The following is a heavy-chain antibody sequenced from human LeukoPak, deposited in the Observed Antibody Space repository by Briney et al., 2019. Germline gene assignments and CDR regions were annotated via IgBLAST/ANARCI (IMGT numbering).Heavy chain of an antibody. CDR1: GFTFSSYW. CDR3: ARDKPRGSYYGSIFDS. D-gene: IGHD1-26*01. V-gene: IGHV3-7*01. J-gene: IGHJ4*02. Sequence: SGGSLRLSCEASGFTFSSYWMSWVRQAPGKGLEWVANIRDDGGEIYYVDSVKGRFTISRDNAKSSLSLQMNSLRAEDAAVYYCARDKPRGSYYGSIFDSWGQGTLVTVSS. CDR2: IRDDGGEI.